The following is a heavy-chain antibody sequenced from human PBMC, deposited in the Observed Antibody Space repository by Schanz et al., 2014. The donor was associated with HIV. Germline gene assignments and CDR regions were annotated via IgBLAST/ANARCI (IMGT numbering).Heavy chain of an antibody. CDR2: ISWNSGSI. D-gene: IGHD1-1*01. CDR3: AREVLLLERRHGYYYGMDV. Sequence: VQLVESGGGVVQPGRSLRLSCAVSGFRFSSHAMTWVRQAPGKGLEWVSGISWNSGSIGYADTVKGRFTISRVNSKNTLYLQMNSLRAEDTAVYYCAREVLLLERRHGYYYGMDVWGQGTTVTVSS. J-gene: IGHJ6*02. V-gene: IGHV3-9*01. CDR1: GFRFSSHA.